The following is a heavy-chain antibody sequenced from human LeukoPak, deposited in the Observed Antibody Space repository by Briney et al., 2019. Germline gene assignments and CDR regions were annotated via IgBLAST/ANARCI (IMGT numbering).Heavy chain of an antibody. CDR3: AKYYDSSGSNHWYFDL. CDR1: GGSISSSSYY. J-gene: IGHJ2*01. CDR2: IYYSGST. Sequence: SETLSLTCTVSGGSISSSSYYWSWIRQPPGKGLEWIGYIYYSGSTNYNPSLKSRVTISVDTSKNQFSLKLSSVTAADTAVYYCAKYYDSSGSNHWYFDLWGRGTLVTVSS. V-gene: IGHV4-61*05. D-gene: IGHD3-22*01.